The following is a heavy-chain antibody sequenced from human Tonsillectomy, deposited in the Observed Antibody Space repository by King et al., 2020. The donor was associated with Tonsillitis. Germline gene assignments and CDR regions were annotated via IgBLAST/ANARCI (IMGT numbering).Heavy chain of an antibody. CDR2: ISYDGKNK. Sequence: VQLVESGGGVVQPGTSLRLSCEVSAFTFRTYVFDWVRQAPGKGLEWVAVISYDGKNKVYAESVKGRFTISRDNSKNTLFMQLNSLRPEDTAVYYCAVRRDCSDSNCYNAFYIWGQGTMVTVSS. V-gene: IGHV3-30*04. J-gene: IGHJ3*02. CDR1: AFTFRTYV. CDR3: AVRRDCSDSNCYNAFYI. D-gene: IGHD2-2*02.